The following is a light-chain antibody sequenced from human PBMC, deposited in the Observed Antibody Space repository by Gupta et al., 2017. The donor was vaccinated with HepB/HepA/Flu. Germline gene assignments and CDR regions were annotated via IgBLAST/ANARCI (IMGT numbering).Light chain of an antibody. Sequence: EIVLTQSPATLSLSPGERATLSCRATQSVGTYLAWYKHKPGQAPRLLIYDASNRATGIPARFSGSGSGKDFTLTISSREQEDFAGYYCQQHSDWPLFTFGHGTKVDIK. CDR1: QSVGTY. CDR2: DAS. J-gene: IGKJ3*01. CDR3: QQHSDWPLFT. V-gene: IGKV3-11*01.